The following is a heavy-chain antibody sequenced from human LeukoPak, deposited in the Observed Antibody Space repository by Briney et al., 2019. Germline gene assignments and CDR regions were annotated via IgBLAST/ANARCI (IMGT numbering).Heavy chain of an antibody. D-gene: IGHD3-22*01. CDR3: ARVGSSGYRNWFDP. CDR2: IIPIFGTA. CDR1: GGTFSSYA. V-gene: IGHV1-69*05. Sequence: SVNVSCKASGGTFSSYAISWVRQAPGQGLEWMGGIIPIFGTANYAQKFQGRVTITTDESTSTAYMELSSLRSEDTAVYYCARVGSSGYRNWFDPWGQGTLVTVSS. J-gene: IGHJ5*02.